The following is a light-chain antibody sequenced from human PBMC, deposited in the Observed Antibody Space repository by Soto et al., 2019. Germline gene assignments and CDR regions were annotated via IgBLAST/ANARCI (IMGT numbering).Light chain of an antibody. CDR2: EVT. J-gene: IGLJ1*01. CDR1: IVDSGRYNR. CDR3: SSYTTTNTGACV. Sequence: QSVLPHRPSVSGSPGQSITISYTRTIVDSGRYNRLSWYQQHPHKAPKLIIYEVTCHRSATSERLSGSKARNTTALTISGLQVEDEAEYSCSSYTTTNTGACVFGTGTKVTLL. V-gene: IGLV2-14*01.